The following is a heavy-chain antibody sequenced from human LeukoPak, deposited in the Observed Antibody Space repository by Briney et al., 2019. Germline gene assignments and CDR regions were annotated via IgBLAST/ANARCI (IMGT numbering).Heavy chain of an antibody. CDR3: ASNSGYEKGY. V-gene: IGHV3-30*03. D-gene: IGHD5-12*01. CDR2: ITYDGSEK. CDR1: GFTFSSYG. J-gene: IGHJ4*02. Sequence: GGSLRLSCEASGFTFSSYGMHWVRQAPGKGLEWVAVITYDGSEKYYAESVKGRFTISRDNSKDTLYLQMNSLRAEDTAVYYCASNSGYEKGYWGQGTLATVSS.